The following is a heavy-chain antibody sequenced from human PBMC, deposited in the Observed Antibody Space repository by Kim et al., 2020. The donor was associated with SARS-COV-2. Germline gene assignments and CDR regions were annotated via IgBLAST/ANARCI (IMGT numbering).Heavy chain of an antibody. V-gene: IGHV3-21*01. D-gene: IGHD5-12*01. Sequence: GGSLRLSCAASGFTFSSYSMNWVRQAPGKGLEWVSSISGSSSYIYYADSVKGRFTISRDNAKNSLYLQMNSLRAEDTAVYYCARDRGRGWLQPDYWGQGTLVTISS. J-gene: IGHJ4*02. CDR2: ISGSSSYI. CDR3: ARDRGRGWLQPDY. CDR1: GFTFSSYS.